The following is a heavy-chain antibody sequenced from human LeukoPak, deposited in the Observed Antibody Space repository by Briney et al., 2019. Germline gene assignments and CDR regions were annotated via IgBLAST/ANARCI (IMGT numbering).Heavy chain of an antibody. CDR1: GYTFTSYD. V-gene: IGHV1-8*01. CDR3: ARDSWSGYPYYYYYYMDV. CDR2: MNPNSGNT. D-gene: IGHD3-3*01. Sequence: ASVKVSCKASGYTFTSYDINWVRQATGQGLEWMGWMNPNSGNTSYAQKFQGRVTMTRDMSTSTVYMELSSLRSEDTAVYYCARDSWSGYPYYYYYYMDVWGKGTTVTVSS. J-gene: IGHJ6*03.